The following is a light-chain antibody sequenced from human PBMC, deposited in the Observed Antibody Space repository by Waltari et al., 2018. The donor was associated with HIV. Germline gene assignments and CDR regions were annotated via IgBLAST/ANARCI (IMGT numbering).Light chain of an antibody. V-gene: IGLV2-8*01. J-gene: IGLJ2*01. CDR2: EVS. Sequence: QSALTQPPSASGSPGPSVTISCTGTSSDVGGYNYVSWYQQHPGKAPKLMIYEVSKRPSGVPDRFSGSKSGNTASLTVSGLQAEDEADYYCSSYAGSNFVVFGGGTKLTVL. CDR3: SSYAGSNFVV. CDR1: SSDVGGYNY.